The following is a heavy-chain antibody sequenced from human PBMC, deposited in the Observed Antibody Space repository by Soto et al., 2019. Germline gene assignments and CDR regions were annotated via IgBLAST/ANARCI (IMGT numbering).Heavy chain of an antibody. CDR1: GYTFTSYD. J-gene: IGHJ5*02. D-gene: IGHD3-3*01. CDR3: ARGPLLRFLEWLSATNWFDP. CDR2: MNPNSGNT. Sequence: ASVKVSCKASGYTFTSYDINWVRQATGQGLEWMGWMNPNSGNTGYAQKFQGRVTMTRNTSISTAYVELSSLRSEDTAVYYCARGPLLRFLEWLSATNWFDPWGQGTLVTVSS. V-gene: IGHV1-8*01.